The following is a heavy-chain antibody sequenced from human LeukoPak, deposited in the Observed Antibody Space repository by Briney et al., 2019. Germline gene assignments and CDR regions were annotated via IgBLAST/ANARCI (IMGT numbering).Heavy chain of an antibody. CDR2: IYYSRST. CDR3: ASLRSTAFDI. D-gene: IGHD2-2*01. CDR1: GGSISSYY. V-gene: IGHV4-59*01. J-gene: IGHJ3*02. Sequence: SETLSLTCTVSGGSISSYYWSWIRQPPGKGLEWIGYIYYSRSTDYNPSLKSRVTISVDTSKNQFSLKLSSVTAADTAVYYCASLRSTAFDIWGQGTMVTVSS.